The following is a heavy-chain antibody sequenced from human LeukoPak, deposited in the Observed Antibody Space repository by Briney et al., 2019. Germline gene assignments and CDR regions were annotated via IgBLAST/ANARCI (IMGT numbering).Heavy chain of an antibody. CDR2: IYYSGST. V-gene: IGHV4-59*01. CDR3: AREDDSSGYPITD. J-gene: IGHJ4*02. CDR1: GGSISSYY. Sequence: SETLSLTCTVSGGSISSYYWSWIRQPPGMGLEWIGYIYYSGSTNYNPSLKSRVTISVDTSKNQFSLKLSSVTAADTAVYYCAREDDSSGYPITDWGQGTLVTVSS. D-gene: IGHD3-22*01.